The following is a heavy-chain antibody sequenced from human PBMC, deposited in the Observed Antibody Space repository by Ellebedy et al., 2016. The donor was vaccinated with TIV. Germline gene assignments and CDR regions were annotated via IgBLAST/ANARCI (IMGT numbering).Heavy chain of an antibody. CDR3: AREGETTVVISWFDP. D-gene: IGHD4-23*01. CDR2: IVVGSGNT. V-gene: IGHV1-58*01. Sequence: SVKVSXKASGFTFTSSAVQWVRQARGQRLEWIGWIVVGSGNTNYAQKFQERVTITRDMSTSTAYMELSSLRSEDTAVYYCAREGETTVVISWFDPWGQGTLVTVSS. CDR1: GFTFTSSA. J-gene: IGHJ5*02.